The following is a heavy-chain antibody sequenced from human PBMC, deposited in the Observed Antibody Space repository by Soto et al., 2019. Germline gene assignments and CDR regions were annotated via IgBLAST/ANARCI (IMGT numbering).Heavy chain of an antibody. Sequence: QVPLVQSGAEVKKPGASVKVSCKASGYTFTSYDINWVRQATGQGLEWMGWMNPNSGNTGYAQKFQGRVTMTRNTSISTAYMERSSLRAEDTAVYYCARGVGSIAARFAFDIWGQGTMVTVSS. CDR1: GYTFTSYD. V-gene: IGHV1-8*01. D-gene: IGHD6-6*01. CDR3: ARGVGSIAARFAFDI. J-gene: IGHJ3*02. CDR2: MNPNSGNT.